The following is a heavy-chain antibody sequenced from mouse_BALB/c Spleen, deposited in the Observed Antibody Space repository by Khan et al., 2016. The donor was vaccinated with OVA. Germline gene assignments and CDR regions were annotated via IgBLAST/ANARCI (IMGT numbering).Heavy chain of an antibody. CDR1: GLTFSDYY. V-gene: IGHV5-4*02. J-gene: IGHJ3*01. CDR2: ISDGGSFT. D-gene: IGHD1-1*02. Sequence: EVELVEPGGGLVKPGGSLKLSCAASGLTFSDYYMYWVRQTPEKRLEWVATISDGGSFTYYSQSVKGRFTISRDAAKNNLYLHMSSLKSEDPSIDYSGSSYCGGPLAYWGQGTLITVS. CDR3: GSSYCGGPLAY.